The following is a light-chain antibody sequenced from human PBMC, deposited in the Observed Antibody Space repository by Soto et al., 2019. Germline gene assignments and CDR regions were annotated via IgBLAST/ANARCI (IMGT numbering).Light chain of an antibody. Sequence: QSVLTQPPSVSAAPGQKVTISCSGSSSNSGNNYVSWYQHLPGSAPKLLIYENNKRPSGIPDRFSGSKSGTSATLGITGLQTGDEADYYCGTWDNSLSLWVFGGGTQLPS. CDR2: ENN. V-gene: IGLV1-51*02. CDR1: SSNSGNNY. J-gene: IGLJ3*02. CDR3: GTWDNSLSLWV.